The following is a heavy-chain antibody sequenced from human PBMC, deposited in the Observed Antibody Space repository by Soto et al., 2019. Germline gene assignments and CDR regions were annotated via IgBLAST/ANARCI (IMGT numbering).Heavy chain of an antibody. CDR2: IGPDGSST. J-gene: IGHJ4*02. CDR3: ARDNNWSYDY. V-gene: IGHV3-74*01. Sequence: RGSLGLSCASSGFTFSIHWMHWVRQAPGKGLVWVSHIGPDGSSTRDADSVQGRFTISRDNARNTLYLQVNSLRDEDTAVYYCARDNNWSYDYWGQGIMVTVSS. CDR1: GFTFSIHW. D-gene: IGHD1-1*01.